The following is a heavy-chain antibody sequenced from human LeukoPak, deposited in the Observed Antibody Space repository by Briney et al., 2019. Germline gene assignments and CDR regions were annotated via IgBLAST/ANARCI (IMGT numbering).Heavy chain of an antibody. CDR1: GFTFSSYA. Sequence: GGSLRLSCAASGFTFSSYAMSWVREAPGKGLVWVSAISGSGGSTYYADSVKGRFTISRDNSKNTLYLQMNSLRAEDTAVYYCAKVPSTHYVFWSGYYTYWGQGTLVTVSS. D-gene: IGHD3-3*01. V-gene: IGHV3-23*01. J-gene: IGHJ4*02. CDR3: AKVPSTHYVFWSGYYTY. CDR2: ISGSGGST.